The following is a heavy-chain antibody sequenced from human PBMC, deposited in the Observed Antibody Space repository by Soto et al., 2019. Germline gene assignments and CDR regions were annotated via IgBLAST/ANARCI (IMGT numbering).Heavy chain of an antibody. J-gene: IGHJ6*03. CDR1: GGSISSYY. CDR2: IYYSGST. Sequence: SETLSLTCTVSGGSISSYYWSWIRQPPGKGLEWIGYIYYSGSTNYNPSLKSRVTISIDTSKNQFSLKLTSATAADTAVYYCSRDVDFGEEKVWGKGTTVIVS. CDR3: SRDVDFGEEKV. D-gene: IGHD4-17*01. V-gene: IGHV4-59*01.